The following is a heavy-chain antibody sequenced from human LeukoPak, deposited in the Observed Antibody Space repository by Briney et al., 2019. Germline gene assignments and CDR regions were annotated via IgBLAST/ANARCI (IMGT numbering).Heavy chain of an antibody. CDR2: INSHGSST. CDR1: GFTFSIYW. CDR3: ARVTVRGFDP. Sequence: TGGSLRLSCAPSGFTFSIYWMHCVRQAPGKGLVWVSRINSHGSSTSYADSVKGRFTISGDNSKNPLYLQLNSLRAEDTAVYYCARVTVRGFDPWGQGTLVTVSS. J-gene: IGHJ5*02. V-gene: IGHV3-74*01.